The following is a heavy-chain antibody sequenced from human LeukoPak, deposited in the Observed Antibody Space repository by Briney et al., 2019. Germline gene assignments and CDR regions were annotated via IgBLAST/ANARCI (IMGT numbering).Heavy chain of an antibody. CDR3: ARDPWVRCCIAAYYYYMDV. J-gene: IGHJ6*03. D-gene: IGHD6-13*01. CDR1: GYTFTSYG. V-gene: IGHV1-18*01. Sequence: GASVKVSCKASGYTFTSYGISWVRQAPGQGLEWMGWISAYNGNTNYAQKLQGRVTMTTDTSTSTAYMELRSLRSDDTAVYYCARDPWVRCCIAAYYYYMDVWGKGTTVTVSS. CDR2: ISAYNGNT.